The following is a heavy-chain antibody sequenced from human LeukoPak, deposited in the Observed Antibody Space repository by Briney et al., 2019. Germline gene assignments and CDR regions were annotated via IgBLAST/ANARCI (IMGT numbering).Heavy chain of an antibody. D-gene: IGHD6-13*01. CDR3: AKGKISAADAIDY. V-gene: IGHV3-23*01. J-gene: IGHJ4*02. CDR2: ITDSGGST. Sequence: GGSLRLSCAASGFTFSSYAMTWVRQAPGKGLEWVSSITDSGGSTYYADSVKGRFTISRDNSMNTLYLQMNSLRAEDTAVYYCAKGKISAADAIDYWGQGTLVTVSS. CDR1: GFTFSSYA.